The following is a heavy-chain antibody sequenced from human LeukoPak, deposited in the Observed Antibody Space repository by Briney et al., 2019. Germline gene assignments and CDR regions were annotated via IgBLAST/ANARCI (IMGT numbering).Heavy chain of an antibody. CDR2: IYYSGST. J-gene: IGHJ5*02. D-gene: IGHD5-18*01. Sequence: PSETLSLTCTVSGGSIRSSSSYWGCIRQPPGQGLECIGSIYYSGSTYYNPSLKSRVTISVDTSKNQFSLKLSSVTAADTAVYYCVRHDGTTVVNWFDPWGQGTLVTVSS. CDR1: GGSIRSSSSY. CDR3: VRHDGTTVVNWFDP. V-gene: IGHV4-39*01.